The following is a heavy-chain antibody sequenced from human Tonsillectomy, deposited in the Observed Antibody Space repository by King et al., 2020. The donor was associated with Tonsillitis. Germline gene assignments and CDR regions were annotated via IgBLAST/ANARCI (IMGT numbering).Heavy chain of an antibody. V-gene: IGHV4-59*01. CDR3: ARGHYDILTGYYMGWFDP. CDR1: GGSISSYY. J-gene: IGHJ5*02. Sequence: PLQESGPGLVKPSETLSLTCTVSGGSISSYYWSWIRPPPGKGLEWIGYIYYSGNTNYNPSLKSRVTISVDTSKNQFSLKLSSVTAADTAVYYCARGHYDILTGYYMGWFDPWGQGTLVTVSS. CDR2: IYYSGNT. D-gene: IGHD3-9*01.